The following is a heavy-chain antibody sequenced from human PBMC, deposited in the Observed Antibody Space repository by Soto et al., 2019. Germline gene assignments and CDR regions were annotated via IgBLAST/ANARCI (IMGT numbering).Heavy chain of an antibody. CDR1: GYTFTSYD. D-gene: IGHD2-15*01. Sequence: QVQLVQSGAEVKKPGASVKVSCKASGYTFTSYDINWVRQATGQGIEWMGWMNPNSGNTGYAQKFQGRVTMTRNTSISTAYMELSSLRSEDTAVYYCVRGPVDCSGGSCYSVGWFDPWGQGTLVTVSS. CDR3: VRGPVDCSGGSCYSVGWFDP. V-gene: IGHV1-8*01. CDR2: MNPNSGNT. J-gene: IGHJ5*02.